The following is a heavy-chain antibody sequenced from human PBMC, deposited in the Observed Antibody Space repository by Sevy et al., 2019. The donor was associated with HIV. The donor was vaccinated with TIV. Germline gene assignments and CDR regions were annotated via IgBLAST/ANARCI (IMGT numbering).Heavy chain of an antibody. CDR1: GFTFSSYW. Sequence: GGSLRLSCAASGFTFSSYWMHWVRQAPGKGLVWVSRINSDGSSTRYADSVKGRFTISRDNAKNTLYLQMNSLRAEDTAVYYCARGYYGSGSCYTNYYYGMDVWGQGTTVTVSS. CDR3: ARGYYGSGSCYTNYYYGMDV. D-gene: IGHD3-10*01. J-gene: IGHJ6*02. V-gene: IGHV3-74*01. CDR2: INSDGSST.